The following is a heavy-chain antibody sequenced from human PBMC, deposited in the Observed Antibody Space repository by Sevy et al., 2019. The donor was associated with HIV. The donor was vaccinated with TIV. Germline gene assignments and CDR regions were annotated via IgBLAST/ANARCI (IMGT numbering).Heavy chain of an antibody. CDR1: GFTFSSYA. D-gene: IGHD3-22*01. CDR3: AKLFYYYDSSGPFDY. V-gene: IGHV3-23*01. Sequence: GGSQRLSCAASGFTFSSYAMSWVRQAPGKGLEWVSAISGSGGSTYYADSVKGRFTISRDNSKNTLYLQMNSLRAEDTAVYYCAKLFYYYDSSGPFDYWGQGTLVTVSS. J-gene: IGHJ4*02. CDR2: ISGSGGST.